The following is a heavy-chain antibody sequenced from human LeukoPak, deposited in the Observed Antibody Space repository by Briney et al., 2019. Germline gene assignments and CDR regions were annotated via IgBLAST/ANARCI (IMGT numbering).Heavy chain of an antibody. D-gene: IGHD3-10*01. Sequence: GGSLRLSCAASGFTFSNHGMNWVRQAPGKGLEWVSGISPSGDITYYADSVKGRFTISRDNSKNTLYLQMNSLRAEDTAVYYCAKQEKRYYYGSGTDYMDVWGKGTTVTISS. CDR1: GFTFSNHG. J-gene: IGHJ6*03. CDR3: AKQEKRYYYGSGTDYMDV. V-gene: IGHV3-23*01. CDR2: ISPSGDIT.